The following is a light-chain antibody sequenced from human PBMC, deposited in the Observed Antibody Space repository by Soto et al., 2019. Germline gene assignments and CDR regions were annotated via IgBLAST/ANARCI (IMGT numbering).Light chain of an antibody. Sequence: QAVVTQPPSASGTPGQRVTISCSGSSSNIGSNYVYWYQQLPGTAPKLLIYRNNRRPSGVPDRFSGSKSGTSASLAISGLRSEDEADYYCAAWDDSLSVWVFGGGTKLTVL. CDR1: SSNIGSNY. CDR3: AAWDDSLSVWV. CDR2: RNN. J-gene: IGLJ3*02. V-gene: IGLV1-47*01.